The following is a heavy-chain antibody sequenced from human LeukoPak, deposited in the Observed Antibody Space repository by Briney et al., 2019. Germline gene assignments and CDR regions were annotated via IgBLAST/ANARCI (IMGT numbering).Heavy chain of an antibody. CDR2: IYYSGST. Sequence: SETLSLTCTVSGGSISSYYWSWIRQPPGKGLEWIGYIYYSGSTNYNPSLKSRVTISVGTSKNQFSLKLSSVTAEDTAVYYCARDPIPRGSYSLLGAFDIWGQGTMVTVSS. CDR3: ARDPIPRGSYSLLGAFDI. CDR1: GGSISSYY. V-gene: IGHV4-59*01. D-gene: IGHD1-26*01. J-gene: IGHJ3*02.